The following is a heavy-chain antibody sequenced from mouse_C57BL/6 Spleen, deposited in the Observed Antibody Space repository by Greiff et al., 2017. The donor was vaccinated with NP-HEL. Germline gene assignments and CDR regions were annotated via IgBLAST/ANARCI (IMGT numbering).Heavy chain of an antibody. CDR3: ARNYGSSYVGYFDD. CDR2: IYPGDGDT. CDR1: GYAFSSSW. D-gene: IGHD1-1*01. Sequence: QVQLQQSGPELVKPGASVKISCKASGYAFSSSWMNWVKQRPGKGLEWIGRIYPGDGDTNYNGKFKGKATLTADKSSSTAYMQLSSLTSEDSAVDFCARNYGSSYVGYFDDWGTGTTVTVSS. J-gene: IGHJ1*03. V-gene: IGHV1-82*01.